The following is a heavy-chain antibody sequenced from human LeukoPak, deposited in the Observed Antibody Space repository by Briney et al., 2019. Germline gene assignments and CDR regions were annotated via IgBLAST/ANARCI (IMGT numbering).Heavy chain of an antibody. CDR3: ARRKDEVTATFDS. CDR1: GGSIGGYY. J-gene: IGHJ4*02. Sequence: PSETLSLTCTVSGGSIGGYYWSWIRLPPGKGLEWIGYIYYSGSTSYNPALKSRVTMSVDTSQNQFSLKLSSVTAADTAVYYCARRKDEVTATFDSWGQGILVTVSS. CDR2: IYYSGST. D-gene: IGHD2-21*02. V-gene: IGHV4-59*01.